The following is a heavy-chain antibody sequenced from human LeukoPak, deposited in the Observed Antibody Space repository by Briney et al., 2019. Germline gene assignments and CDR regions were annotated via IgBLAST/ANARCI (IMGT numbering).Heavy chain of an antibody. V-gene: IGHV3-7*01. Sequence: ETLSLTCTVSGYSISSGYYWGWIRQPPGKGLEWVANINQDGTEIYYTDSVKGRYIISRDNAKNSLHLQMNSLRAEDTAVYYCVKPYYFGSGSLNWGQGTLVTVS. CDR1: GYSISSGYY. CDR3: VKPYYFGSGSLN. D-gene: IGHD3-10*01. J-gene: IGHJ4*02. CDR2: INQDGTEI.